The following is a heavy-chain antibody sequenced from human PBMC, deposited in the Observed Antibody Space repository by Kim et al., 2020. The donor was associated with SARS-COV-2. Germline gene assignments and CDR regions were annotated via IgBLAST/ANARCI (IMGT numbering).Heavy chain of an antibody. V-gene: IGHV3-15*01. Sequence: GGSLRLSCAASGFTFSNAWMSWVRQAPGKGLEWVGRIKSKTDGGTTDYAAPVKGRFTISSDDSKNTLYLQMNSLKTEDTAVYYCTTVYSRGGFLYYYDSSGHWGQGTLVTVSS. CDR2: IKSKTDGGTT. CDR3: TTVYSRGGFLYYYDSSGH. CDR1: GFTFSNAW. J-gene: IGHJ4*02. D-gene: IGHD3-22*01.